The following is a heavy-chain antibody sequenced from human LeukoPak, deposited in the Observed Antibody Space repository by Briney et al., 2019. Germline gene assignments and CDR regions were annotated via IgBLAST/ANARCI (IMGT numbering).Heavy chain of an antibody. D-gene: IGHD6-6*01. CDR3: ARDPDPYSSSSVGY. CDR2: ISSSSSYI. CDR1: GFTFSSYS. Sequence: GGSLRLSCAASGFTFSSYSMDWVRQAPGKGLEWVSSISSSSSYIYYADSVKGRFTISRDNAKNSLYLQMNSLRAEDTAVYYCARDPDPYSSSSVGYWRHGTLFTVSS. J-gene: IGHJ4*01. V-gene: IGHV3-21*01.